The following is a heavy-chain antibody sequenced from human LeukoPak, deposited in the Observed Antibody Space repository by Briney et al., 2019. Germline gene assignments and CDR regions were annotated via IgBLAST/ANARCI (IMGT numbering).Heavy chain of an antibody. V-gene: IGHV1-8*03. CDR3: ARGARAPRAAAGRPCWFDP. J-gene: IGHJ5*02. CDR1: GYTFTSYD. Sequence: ASVKVSCKASGYTFTSYDINWVRQATGQGLEWMGWMNPNSGNTGYAQKFQGRVTITRNTSISTAYMELSSLRSEGTAVYYCARGARAPRAAAGRPCWFDPWGQGTLVTVSS. D-gene: IGHD6-13*01. CDR2: MNPNSGNT.